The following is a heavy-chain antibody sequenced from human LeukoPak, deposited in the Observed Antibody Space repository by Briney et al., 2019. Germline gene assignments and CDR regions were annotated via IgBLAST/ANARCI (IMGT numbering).Heavy chain of an antibody. V-gene: IGHV3-33*01. CDR1: GFTFSSYG. Sequence: QPGRSLRLSCAASGFTFSSYGMHWVRQAPGKGLEWVAVIWYDGSNKYYADSVKGRFTISRDNSKNTLYLQMNSLRAEDTAVYYCARDYVRGNAAFDIWGQGTMVTV. J-gene: IGHJ3*02. CDR3: ARDYVRGNAAFDI. D-gene: IGHD3-16*01. CDR2: IWYDGSNK.